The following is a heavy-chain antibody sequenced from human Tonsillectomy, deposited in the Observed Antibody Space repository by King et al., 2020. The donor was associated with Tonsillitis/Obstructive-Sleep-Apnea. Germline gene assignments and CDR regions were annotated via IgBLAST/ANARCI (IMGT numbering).Heavy chain of an antibody. D-gene: IGHD3-9*01. V-gene: IGHV3-11*01. CDR3: ARTRTYYDVLTGYTPSHFYY. CDR1: GFTFSDYY. CDR2: ISSGDSVK. J-gene: IGHJ4*02. Sequence: VQLVESGGGLVKPGGSLRLSCAASGFTFSDYYMSWIRQAPGKGLEWVSYISSGDSVKYYADSVKGRFTISRDNAKNSLYLQMNSLRAEDTAVYYCARTRTYYDVLTGYTPSHFYYCGQGTLCTVSS.